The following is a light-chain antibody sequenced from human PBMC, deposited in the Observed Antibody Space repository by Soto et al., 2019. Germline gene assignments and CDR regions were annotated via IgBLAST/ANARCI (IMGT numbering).Light chain of an antibody. J-gene: IGLJ2*01. CDR2: EIS. CDR1: SSDVGSYNY. Sequence: QSALTQPPSASGSPGQSVTISCTGTSSDVGSYNYVSWYQQYPGKAPKLMIYEISKRPSGVPDRFSGSESGNTASLTVSGLQAEDEADYYCSSYAGSNNLVFGGGTKLTVL. V-gene: IGLV2-8*01. CDR3: SSYAGSNNLV.